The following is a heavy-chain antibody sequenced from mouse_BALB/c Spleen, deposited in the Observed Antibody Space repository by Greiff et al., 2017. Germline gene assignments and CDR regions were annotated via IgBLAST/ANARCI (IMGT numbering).Heavy chain of an antibody. CDR3: ARVGSTMITDWYFDV. D-gene: IGHD2-4*01. CDR1: GFTFSSYA. Sequence: EVQLVESGGGLVKPGGSLKLSCAASGFTFSSYAMSWVRQSPEKRLEWVAEISSGGSYTYYPDTVTGRFTISRDNAKNTLYLEMSSLRSEDTAMYYCARVGSTMITDWYFDVWGAGTTVTVSS. CDR2: ISSGGSYT. V-gene: IGHV5-9-4*01. J-gene: IGHJ1*01.